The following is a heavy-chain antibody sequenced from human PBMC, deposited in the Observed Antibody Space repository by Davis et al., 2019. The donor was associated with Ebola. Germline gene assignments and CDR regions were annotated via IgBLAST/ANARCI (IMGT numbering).Heavy chain of an antibody. V-gene: IGHV3-21*01. CDR2: ISSSSSYI. J-gene: IGHJ5*02. CDR1: GFTFSSYS. D-gene: IGHD3-3*01. CDR3: ARDSGAVRFLEWLPDRNWFDP. Sequence: PGGSLRLSCAASGFTFSSYSMNWVRQAPGKGLEWVSSISSSSSYIYYADSVKGRFTISRDNAKNSLYLQMNSLRAEDTAVYYCARDSGAVRFLEWLPDRNWFDPWGQGTLVTVSS.